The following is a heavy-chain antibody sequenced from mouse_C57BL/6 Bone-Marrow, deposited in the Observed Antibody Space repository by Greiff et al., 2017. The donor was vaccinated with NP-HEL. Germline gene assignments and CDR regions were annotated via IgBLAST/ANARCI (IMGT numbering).Heavy chain of an antibody. CDR3: ARDARSNYNAMDY. CDR1: GFTFSDFY. V-gene: IGHV7-1*01. D-gene: IGHD2-5*01. CDR2: SRNKANDYTT. J-gene: IGHJ4*01. Sequence: EVKLMESGGGLVQSGRSLRLSCATSGFTFSDFYMEWVRQAPGKGLEWIAASRNKANDYTTEYSASVKGRFIVSRDTSPSILYLQMNALRAEDTAIYYCARDARSNYNAMDYWGQGTSVTVSS.